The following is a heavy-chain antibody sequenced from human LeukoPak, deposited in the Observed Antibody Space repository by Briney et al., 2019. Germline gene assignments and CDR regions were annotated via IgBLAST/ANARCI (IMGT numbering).Heavy chain of an antibody. CDR3: AAASAFSSSWRS. CDR2: ITASDTTK. V-gene: IGHV3-48*01. J-gene: IGHJ5*02. CDR1: GFTFSSYW. D-gene: IGHD6-13*01. Sequence: GGSLRLSCAASGFTFSSYWMNWVRQAPGKGPEWVAYITASDTTKYYADSVKGRFTISRDNAKKSLFLQMNSLRAEDTAVYYCAAASAFSSSWRSWGQGTVVSVSS.